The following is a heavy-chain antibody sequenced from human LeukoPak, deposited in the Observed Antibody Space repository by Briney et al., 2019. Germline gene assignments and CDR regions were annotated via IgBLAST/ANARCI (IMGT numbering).Heavy chain of an antibody. CDR2: IKQDGSEK. CDR3: AKDRVVRGVISPMAFDY. J-gene: IGHJ4*02. D-gene: IGHD3-10*01. Sequence: GGPLRLSCAASGFTFSSYRMSWVRQAPGKGLEGVANIKQDGSEKYYVDSVKGRFAISRDNAKNSLYLQMNSLREEDTAVYYCAKDRVVRGVISPMAFDYWGQGTLVTVSS. CDR1: GFTFSSYR. V-gene: IGHV3-7*01.